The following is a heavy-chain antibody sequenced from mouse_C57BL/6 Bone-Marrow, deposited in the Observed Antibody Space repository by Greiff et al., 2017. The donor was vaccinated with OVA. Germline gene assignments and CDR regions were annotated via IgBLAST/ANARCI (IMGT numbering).Heavy chain of an antibody. D-gene: IGHD3-1*01. CDR1: GYAFSSYW. CDR2: IYPGDGDT. V-gene: IGHV1-80*01. Sequence: QVQLKQSGAELVKPGASVKISCKASGYAFSSYWMNWVKQRPGKGLEWIGQIYPGDGDTNYNGKFKGKATLTADKSSSTAYMQLSSLTSEDSAVYFCARGESTGYYLAYWGQGTTLTVSS. CDR3: ARGESTGYYLAY. J-gene: IGHJ2*01.